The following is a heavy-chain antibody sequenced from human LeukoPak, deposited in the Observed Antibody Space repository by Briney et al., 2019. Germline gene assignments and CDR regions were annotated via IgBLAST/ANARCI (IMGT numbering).Heavy chain of an antibody. D-gene: IGHD3-22*01. CDR2: TYPSDSDT. Sequence: GESLKISCKGSGYNFTNSWIGWVRQMPGKGLEWMGITYPSDSDTRYSPSFQGQVTISADKSISTAYLQWSSLKASDTVMYYCARLHYDDSGYDYWGQGTLVTVSS. V-gene: IGHV5-51*01. CDR1: GYNFTNSW. CDR3: ARLHYDDSGYDY. J-gene: IGHJ4*02.